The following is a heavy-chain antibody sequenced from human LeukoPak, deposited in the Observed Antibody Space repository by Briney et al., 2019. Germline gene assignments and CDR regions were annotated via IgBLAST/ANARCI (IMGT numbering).Heavy chain of an antibody. V-gene: IGHV3-23*01. Sequence: PGGSLRLSCAASGFTFSSYAMSWVRQAPGKGLEWVSAISGSGGSTYYADSVKGRFTISRDNSKNTLYLQMNSLRAGDTAVYYCAKPPGSGSYFLHNWFDPWGQGTLVTVSS. D-gene: IGHD1-26*01. J-gene: IGHJ5*02. CDR3: AKPPGSGSYFLHNWFDP. CDR1: GFTFSSYA. CDR2: ISGSGGST.